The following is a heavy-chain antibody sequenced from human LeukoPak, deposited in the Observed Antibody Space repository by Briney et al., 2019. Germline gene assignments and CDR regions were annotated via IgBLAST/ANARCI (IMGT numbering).Heavy chain of an antibody. Sequence: PSETLSLTCTVSGGSISSYYWSWIRQPPGEGLEWIGYIYYSGSTNYNPSLKSRVTISVDTSKNQFSLKLSSVTAADTAVYYCASGGYSSSWYVYWGQGTLVTVSS. CDR2: IYYSGST. V-gene: IGHV4-59*01. D-gene: IGHD6-13*01. J-gene: IGHJ4*02. CDR1: GGSISSYY. CDR3: ASGGYSSSWYVY.